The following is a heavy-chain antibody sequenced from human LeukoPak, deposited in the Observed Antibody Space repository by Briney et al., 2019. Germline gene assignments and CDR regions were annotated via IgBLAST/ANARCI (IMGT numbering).Heavy chain of an antibody. Sequence: GGSLRLSCAASGFTFSSYGMHWVRQAPGKGLEWVAVISYDGRNKYYADSVKGRFTISRDNSKNTLYLQMNSLRAEDTAVYYCARDSSIAVENFDYWGQGTLVTVSS. CDR3: ARDSSIAVENFDY. V-gene: IGHV3-30*03. CDR1: GFTFSSYG. J-gene: IGHJ4*02. CDR2: ISYDGRNK.